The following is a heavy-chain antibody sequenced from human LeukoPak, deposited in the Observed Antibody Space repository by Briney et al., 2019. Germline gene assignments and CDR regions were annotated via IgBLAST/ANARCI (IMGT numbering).Heavy chain of an antibody. J-gene: IGHJ4*02. CDR1: GGSISGYY. D-gene: IGHD3-22*01. V-gene: IGHV3-7*01. Sequence: ETLSLTCTVSGGSISGYYWSWIRQPPGKGLEWVANIKQDGSEKYYVDSVKGRFTISRDNAKNSLYLQMNSLRAEDTAVYYCAKTYYYDSSGYYPFDYWGQGTLVTVSS. CDR3: AKTYYYDSSGYYPFDY. CDR2: IKQDGSEK.